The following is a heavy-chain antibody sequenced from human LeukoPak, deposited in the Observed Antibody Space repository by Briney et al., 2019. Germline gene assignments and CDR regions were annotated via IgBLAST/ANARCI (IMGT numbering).Heavy chain of an antibody. CDR2: INAGNGNT. D-gene: IGHD2-15*01. Sequence: ASVKVSCKASGYTFTSYAMHWVRQAPGQRLEWMGWINAGNGNTKYSQEFQGRVTITRDTSASTAYMELSSLRSEDMAVYYCAREMGYCSGGSCYSASQALDYWGQGTLVTVSS. CDR1: GYTFTSYA. CDR3: AREMGYCSGGSCYSASQALDY. V-gene: IGHV1-3*03. J-gene: IGHJ4*02.